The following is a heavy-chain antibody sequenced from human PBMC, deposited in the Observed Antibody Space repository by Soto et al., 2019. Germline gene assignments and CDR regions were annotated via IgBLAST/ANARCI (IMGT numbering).Heavy chain of an antibody. CDR1: GYTLTELS. J-gene: IGHJ4*02. D-gene: IGHD2-2*01. CDR3: ATAEPSIVVVPAAMGSFDY. V-gene: IGHV1-24*01. Sequence: ASVKVSCKVSGYTLTELSMHWVRQAPGKGLEWMGGFDPEDGETIYAQKFQGRVTMTEDTSTDTAYMELSSLRSEDTAVYYCATAEPSIVVVPAAMGSFDYWGQGTLVTVSS. CDR2: FDPEDGET.